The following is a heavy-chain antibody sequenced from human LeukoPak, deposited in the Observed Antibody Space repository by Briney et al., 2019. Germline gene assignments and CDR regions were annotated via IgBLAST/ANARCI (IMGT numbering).Heavy chain of an antibody. CDR1: GGSIDSGY. V-gene: IGHV4-59*01. CDR2: IYHSGNT. Sequence: SETLSLTCTVSGGSIDSGYWSWLRQPPGKGPEWIAYIYHSGNTNYNPSLKSRVTISIDTSKKHFSLTLSSVTAADTAVYYCAKGAGWYNYWGQGTLVTVSS. J-gene: IGHJ4*02. D-gene: IGHD6-19*01. CDR3: AKGAGWYNY.